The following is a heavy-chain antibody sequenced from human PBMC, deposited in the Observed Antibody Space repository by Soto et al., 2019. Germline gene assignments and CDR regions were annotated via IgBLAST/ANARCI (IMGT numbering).Heavy chain of an antibody. CDR1: GFTFDDYA. J-gene: IGHJ4*02. CDR2: ISWNSGSI. Sequence: GGSLRLSCAASGFTFDDYAMHWVRQAPGKGLEWVSGISWNSGSIGYADSVKGRFTISRDNAKNSLYLQMNSLRAEDTALYYCAKDTKQYYYDSSGYRDYWGQGTLVTVSS. D-gene: IGHD3-22*01. CDR3: AKDTKQYYYDSSGYRDY. V-gene: IGHV3-9*01.